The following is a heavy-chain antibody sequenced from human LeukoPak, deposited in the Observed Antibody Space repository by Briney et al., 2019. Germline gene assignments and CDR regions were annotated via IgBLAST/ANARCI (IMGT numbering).Heavy chain of an antibody. CDR3: ARDLVVITARNFDY. V-gene: IGHV4-39*07. J-gene: IGHJ4*02. Sequence: SETLSLTCTVSGGSISTSNYYWGWIRQPPGKGLEWIGNIFYSGSTYYSPSLRSRVTISLDTSRNQFSLKLNSVTAADTAVYYCARDLVVITARNFDYWGQGTLVTVSS. D-gene: IGHD3-22*01. CDR1: GGSISTSNYY. CDR2: IFYSGST.